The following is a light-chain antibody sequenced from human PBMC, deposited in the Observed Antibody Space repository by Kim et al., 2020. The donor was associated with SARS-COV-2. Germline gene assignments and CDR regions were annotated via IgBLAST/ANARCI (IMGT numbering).Light chain of an antibody. Sequence: GEGATLSCGSSQRVSGTSFASCQQKPGRAPRLLSYGAASRAAGIPDRFSGSGSGTDFTLTISRLAPDDFAVYYCQHYGSSPPEITFGQGTRLEIK. V-gene: IGKV3-20*01. CDR2: GAA. CDR1: QRVSGTS. J-gene: IGKJ5*01. CDR3: QHYGSSPPEIT.